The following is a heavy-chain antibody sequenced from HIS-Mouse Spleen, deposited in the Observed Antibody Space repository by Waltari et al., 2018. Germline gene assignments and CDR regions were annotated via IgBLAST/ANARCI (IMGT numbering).Heavy chain of an antibody. CDR3: AKGSYSYYYDSSGYDAFDI. V-gene: IGHV3-23*01. CDR2: ISGSGGST. CDR1: GFTFSRYA. Sequence: EVQLLESGGGLVQPGGSLRLACAASGFTFSRYAMSWVRQAPGPGLEWVSAISGSGGSTYYADSVKGRFTISRDNSKNTLYLQMNSLRAEDTAVYYCAKGSYSYYYDSSGYDAFDIWGQGTMVTVSS. D-gene: IGHD3-22*01. J-gene: IGHJ3*02.